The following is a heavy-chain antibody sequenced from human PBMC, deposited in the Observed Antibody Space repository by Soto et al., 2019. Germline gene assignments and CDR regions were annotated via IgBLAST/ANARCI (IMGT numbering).Heavy chain of an antibody. CDR2: VHPSDGRA. J-gene: IGHJ4*02. CDR3: ARAELIVAGQAFDS. Sequence: QVDLVQSGAEVKKPGASVKMSCKSSGYRLSNYYMHWVRQAPGQGLEWMGIVHPSDGRANYARKFQGRVTMTWDTSTTTLYMEVNSLRSDDTAIYYCARAELIVAGQAFDSWGQGTLVTVSS. D-gene: IGHD5-12*01. CDR1: GYRLSNYY. V-gene: IGHV1-46*01.